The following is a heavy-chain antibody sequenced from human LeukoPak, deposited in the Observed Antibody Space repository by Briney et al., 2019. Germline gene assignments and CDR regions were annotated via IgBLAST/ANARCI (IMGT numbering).Heavy chain of an antibody. J-gene: IGHJ3*02. CDR1: GFTFSTYA. D-gene: IGHD1-26*01. CDR2: ISGSGGST. CDR3: AKHTGSGGNFAIAFDI. Sequence: PGGSLRLSCAASGFTFSTYAMSWVRQAPGKGLEWVSAISGSGGSTTFADSVKGRFTISRDNSKNTLYLQMNSLRAEDTAVYYCAKHTGSGGNFAIAFDIWGQGTMVPVSS. V-gene: IGHV3-23*01.